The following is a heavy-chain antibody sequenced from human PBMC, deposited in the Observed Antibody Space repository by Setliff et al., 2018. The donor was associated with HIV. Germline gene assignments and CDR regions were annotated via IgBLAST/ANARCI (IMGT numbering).Heavy chain of an antibody. V-gene: IGHV4-61*09. CDR2: IYTSGST. D-gene: IGHD2-15*01. J-gene: IGHJ4*02. CDR3: ARGPIRYSSGVRWFLGVESWYSGIDY. CDR1: GGSISSGSYY. Sequence: SETLSLTCTVSGGSISSGSYYWSWIRQPAGKGLEWIGHIYTSGSTNYNPSLKSRVTISVDTSKNQFSLKLSSVTAADTAVYYCARGPIRYSSGVRWFLGVESWYSGIDYWGQGTRVTVSS.